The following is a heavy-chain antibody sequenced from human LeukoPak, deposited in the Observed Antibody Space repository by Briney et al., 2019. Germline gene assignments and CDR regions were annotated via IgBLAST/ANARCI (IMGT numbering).Heavy chain of an antibody. Sequence: GGSLRLSCAASGFTFSSYSMNWVRQAPGKGLEWVSVIYSGGSTYYADSVKGRFTISRDNSKNTLYLQMNSLRAEDTAVYYCAGAPEGAYYYYYGMDVWGQGTMVTVSS. V-gene: IGHV3-66*01. CDR3: AGAPEGAYYYYYGMDV. D-gene: IGHD1-14*01. CDR2: IYSGGST. J-gene: IGHJ6*02. CDR1: GFTFSSYS.